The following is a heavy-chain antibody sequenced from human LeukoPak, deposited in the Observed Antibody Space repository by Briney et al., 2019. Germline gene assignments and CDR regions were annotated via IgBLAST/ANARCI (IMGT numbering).Heavy chain of an antibody. CDR3: ATAGYCSSTSCYTVFHYGMDV. V-gene: IGHV1-24*01. J-gene: IGHJ6*02. CDR2: FDPEDGET. D-gene: IGHD2-2*02. CDR1: GYTLTELS. Sequence: ASVKVSCKVSGYTLTELSMHWVRQAPGKALEWMGGFDPEDGETIYAQKFQGRVTMTEDTSTDTAYMELSSLRSEDTAVYYCATAGYCSSTSCYTVFHYGMDVWGQGTTVTVSS.